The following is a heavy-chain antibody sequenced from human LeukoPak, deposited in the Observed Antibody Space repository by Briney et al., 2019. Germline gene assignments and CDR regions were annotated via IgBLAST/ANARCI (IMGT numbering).Heavy chain of an antibody. V-gene: IGHV1-18*01. CDR2: ISTYNGNT. Sequence: ISTYNGNTNYAQKLQGRVTMTTDTSTSTAYMELRSLRSDDTAMYYCARDRMDTGTYFDYWGQGTLVTVSS. J-gene: IGHJ4*02. D-gene: IGHD5-18*01. CDR3: ARDRMDTGTYFDY.